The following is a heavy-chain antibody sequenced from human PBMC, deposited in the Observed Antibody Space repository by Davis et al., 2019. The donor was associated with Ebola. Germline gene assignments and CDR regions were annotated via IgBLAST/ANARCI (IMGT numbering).Heavy chain of an antibody. J-gene: IGHJ5*02. V-gene: IGHV3-73*01. CDR2: IRSKANSYAT. Sequence: GGSLRLSCAASGFTFSGSAMHWVRQASGKGLEWVGRIRSKANSYATAYAASVKGRFTISRDDSKNTAYLQMNSLKTEDTALYYCARGMTTVGWFDPWGQGTLVTVSS. CDR1: GFTFSGSA. D-gene: IGHD4-11*01. CDR3: ARGMTTVGWFDP.